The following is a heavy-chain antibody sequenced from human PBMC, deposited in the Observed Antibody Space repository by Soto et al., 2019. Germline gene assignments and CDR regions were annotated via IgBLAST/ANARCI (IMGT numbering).Heavy chain of an antibody. CDR1: GFTLSNYW. V-gene: IGHV3-7*04. D-gene: IGHD4-17*01. Sequence: EVQLVESGGGLVQPGGSLRLSCVTSGFTLSNYWMAWVRQAPGKGLEWVANIRNDGSDKYYVDSVKGRFTVSRDNAKNSLYLQMNSLRAEDTAVYYCARHGDYCFDFWGQGTLVTVSS. CDR3: ARHGDYCFDF. J-gene: IGHJ4*02. CDR2: IRNDGSDK.